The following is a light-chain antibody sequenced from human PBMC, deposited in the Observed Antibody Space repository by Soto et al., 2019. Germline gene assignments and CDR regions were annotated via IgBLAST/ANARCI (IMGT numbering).Light chain of an antibody. CDR2: GNS. CDR3: QSYDSSLRPFYV. Sequence: QSVLTQPPSVSGAPGQRVTISCTGSSSNIGAGYDVHWYQQLPGTAPKLLIYGNSNRPSGVPDRFSGSKSGTSASLAITGLQAEDEADYYGQSYDSSLRPFYVFGTGPKVTAL. CDR1: SSNIGAGYD. V-gene: IGLV1-40*01. J-gene: IGLJ1*01.